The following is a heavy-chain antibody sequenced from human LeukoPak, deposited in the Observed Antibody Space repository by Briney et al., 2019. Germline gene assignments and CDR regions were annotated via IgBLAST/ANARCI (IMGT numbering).Heavy chain of an antibody. V-gene: IGHV4-59*01. Sequence: SETLSLTCTVSGGSISSYYWSWIRQPPGKGLEWIGYIYYSGSTNYNPSLKSRVTISVDTSKNQFSLKLSSVTAADTAVYYCARVLAGSSWPPFDYWGQGTLVTVSS. CDR3: ARVLAGSSWPPFDY. D-gene: IGHD6-13*01. CDR2: IYYSGST. CDR1: GGSISSYY. J-gene: IGHJ4*02.